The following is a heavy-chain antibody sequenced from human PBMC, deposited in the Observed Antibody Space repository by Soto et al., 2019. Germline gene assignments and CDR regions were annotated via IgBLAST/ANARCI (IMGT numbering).Heavy chain of an antibody. Sequence: GASVKVSCKASGGTFSSYAISWVRQAPGQGLEWMGGIIPIFGTANYAQKFQGRVTITADESTSTAYMELSSLRSEDMAVYYCAREHIAARLYISMSDWGQGTLVTVSS. CDR1: GGTFSSYA. CDR2: IIPIFGTA. CDR3: AREHIAARLYISMSD. V-gene: IGHV1-69*13. J-gene: IGHJ4*02. D-gene: IGHD6-6*01.